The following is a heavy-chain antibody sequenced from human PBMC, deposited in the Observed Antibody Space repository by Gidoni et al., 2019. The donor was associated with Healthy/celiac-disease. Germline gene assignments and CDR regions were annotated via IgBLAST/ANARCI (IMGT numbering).Heavy chain of an antibody. Sequence: QVQLQQWGAGLLKPSETLSLTCAVYGGSFSGCYWSWIRQPPGKGLEWIGEINHSGSTNYNPSLKSRVTISVDTSKNQFSLKLSSVTAADTAVYYCARVYNWNYLGWFDPWGQGTLVTVSS. CDR1: GGSFSGCY. CDR2: INHSGST. CDR3: ARVYNWNYLGWFDP. D-gene: IGHD1-7*01. J-gene: IGHJ5*02. V-gene: IGHV4-34*01.